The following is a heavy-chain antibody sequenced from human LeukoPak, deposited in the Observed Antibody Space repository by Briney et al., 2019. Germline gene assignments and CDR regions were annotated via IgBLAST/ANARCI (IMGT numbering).Heavy chain of an antibody. CDR1: GFTLSSYD. V-gene: IGHV3-30*18. D-gene: IGHD6-13*01. Sequence: GGSLRLSCAASGFTLSSYDMHWVRQAPGKGLEWVAVISYDGSNKYYADSVKGRFTISRDNSKNTLYLQMNTLRADDTAVYYCAKDHGSSDWYYFDYWGQGTLVTVSS. CDR3: AKDHGSSDWYYFDY. CDR2: ISYDGSNK. J-gene: IGHJ4*02.